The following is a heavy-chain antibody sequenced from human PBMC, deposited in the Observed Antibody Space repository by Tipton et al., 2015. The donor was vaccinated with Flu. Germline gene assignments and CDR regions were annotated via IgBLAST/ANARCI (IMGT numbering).Heavy chain of an antibody. CDR2: IYPGNSDT. Sequence: QLVQSGAEVKKPGESLKISCKGSGYSFSNYWIGWVRQMPGKGLEWMGIIYPGNSDTRYSPSLQGQVIISADKAISTAYLQWSSLKASDTAIYYCARLYCYNTTCYTGIDYWGQGTLLTVSS. V-gene: IGHV5-51*01. J-gene: IGHJ4*02. D-gene: IGHD2-2*02. CDR1: GYSFSNYW. CDR3: ARLYCYNTTCYTGIDY.